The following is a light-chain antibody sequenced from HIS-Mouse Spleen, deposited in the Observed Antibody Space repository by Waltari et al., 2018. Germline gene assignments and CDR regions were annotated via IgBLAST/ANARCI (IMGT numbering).Light chain of an antibody. CDR3: CSYAGSSTWV. J-gene: IGLJ3*02. CDR2: EGS. Sequence: QSALTQPASVSGSPGQSITIPCTGTSSEVGSSTLVTWYQQHPGKAPKLMIYEGSKRPSGVSNRFSGSKSGNTASLTISGLQAEDEADYYCCSYAGSSTWVFGGGTKLTVL. V-gene: IGLV2-23*01. CDR1: SSEVGSSTL.